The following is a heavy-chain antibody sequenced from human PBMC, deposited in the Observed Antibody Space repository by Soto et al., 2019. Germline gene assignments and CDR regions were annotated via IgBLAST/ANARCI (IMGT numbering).Heavy chain of an antibody. CDR1: GGSISSGGYY. J-gene: IGHJ4*02. Sequence: QVQLQESGPGLVKPSQTLSLTCTVSGGSISSGGYYWNWIRQHPGKGLEWIGYIYYSGSTDYNPSLKGRVTMSIDTSKDQFSLKLSSVTAADTAVYYCARSTGVVMPVAQTFDYWGQGTLVTVSS. CDR2: IYYSGST. D-gene: IGHD2-21*01. CDR3: ARSTGVVMPVAQTFDY. V-gene: IGHV4-31*03.